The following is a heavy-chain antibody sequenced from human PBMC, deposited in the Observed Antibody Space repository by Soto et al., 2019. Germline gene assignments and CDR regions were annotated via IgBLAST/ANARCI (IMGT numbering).Heavy chain of an antibody. D-gene: IGHD7-27*01. CDR3: TTLGGPQLGARDY. Sequence: EVQLVESGGGLVHPGGSLRLSCAGSGFTFSDYRVHWVRQAPGKGLVWVSVINGDGSSTNYADSVTGRFTISRDNAKNTVYLQMNGLRAEDTAVYYCTTLGGPQLGARDYWGQGTLVTVSS. V-gene: IGHV3-74*01. CDR2: INGDGSST. CDR1: GFTFSDYR. J-gene: IGHJ4*02.